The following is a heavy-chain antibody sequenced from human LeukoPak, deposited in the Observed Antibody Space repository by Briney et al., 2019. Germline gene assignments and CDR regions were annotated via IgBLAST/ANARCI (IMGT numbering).Heavy chain of an antibody. J-gene: IGHJ4*02. CDR3: ASSEWFGELLFPDFVY. Sequence: SVKVSCKASGGTFSSYAISWVRQAPGQGLEWMGGIIPIFGTANYAQKFQGRVTITADESTSTAYMELSSLRSEDTAVYYCASSEWFGELLFPDFVYWGQGTPVTVSS. V-gene: IGHV1-69*01. D-gene: IGHD3-10*01. CDR1: GGTFSSYA. CDR2: IIPIFGTA.